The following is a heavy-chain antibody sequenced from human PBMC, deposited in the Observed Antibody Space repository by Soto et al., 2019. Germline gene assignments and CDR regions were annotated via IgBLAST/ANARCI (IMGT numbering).Heavy chain of an antibody. CDR3: AREVRIHYGSGSYAY. D-gene: IGHD3-10*01. J-gene: IGHJ4*02. V-gene: IGHV3-11*01. CDR2: ISSSGSTG. Sequence: PGGSLRLSCAASGFTFSDYYMSWIRQAPGKGLEWVSYISSSGSTGYYADSVKGRFTISRDNAKNSLYLQLNSLRAEDTAVYYCAREVRIHYGSGSYAYWGQGTLVTVSS. CDR1: GFTFSDYY.